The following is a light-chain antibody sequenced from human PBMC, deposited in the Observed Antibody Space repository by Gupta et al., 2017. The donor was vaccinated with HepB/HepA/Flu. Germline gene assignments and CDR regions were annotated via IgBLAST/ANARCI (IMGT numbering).Light chain of an antibody. CDR1: QGISSW. Sequence: DIQMTQSPSSLSASVGDRVTITCRASQGISSWLAWYQQKPEKAPKSLIYAASSLKSGVPSRFSGSGSGTDFTLTISSRQPEDFATYYCQHENSSPITFGRGTKVEIK. CDR3: QHENSSPIT. CDR2: AAS. V-gene: IGKV1D-16*01. J-gene: IGKJ4*01.